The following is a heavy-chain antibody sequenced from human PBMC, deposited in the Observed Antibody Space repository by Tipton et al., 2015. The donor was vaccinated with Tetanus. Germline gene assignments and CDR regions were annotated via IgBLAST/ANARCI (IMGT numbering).Heavy chain of an antibody. CDR1: GDSISSYY. V-gene: IGHV4-59*01. CDR3: AREHIRLIGEVIFRFFDL. J-gene: IGHJ2*01. Sequence: TLSLTCTVSGDSISSYYWNWIRQSPVKGLEWIGYINSGSTHYNPSLKSRVTISVDTSKNQFSLELTSATAADTAVYYCAREHIRLIGEVIFRFFDLWGRGTLVTVSS. CDR2: INSGST. D-gene: IGHD3-3*02.